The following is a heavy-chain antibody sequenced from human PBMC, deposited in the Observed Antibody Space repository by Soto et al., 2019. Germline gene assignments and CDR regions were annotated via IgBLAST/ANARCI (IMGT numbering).Heavy chain of an antibody. CDR2: ISQSGNT. D-gene: IGHD6-6*01. Sequence: PSETRSLTWSIYSGSFSCYYWSWSRQPPGKGLEWIGEISQSGNTNYSPSLKSRVSISIDTSKKQFSLNLASVSAADTAVYYCARAPKVSGSSQTRPDFWGQGTLVTVSS. CDR3: ARAPKVSGSSQTRPDF. V-gene: IGHV4-34*01. J-gene: IGHJ4*02. CDR1: SGSFSCYY.